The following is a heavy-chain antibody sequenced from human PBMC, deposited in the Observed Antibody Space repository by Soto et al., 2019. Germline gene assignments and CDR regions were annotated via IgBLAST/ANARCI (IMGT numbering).Heavy chain of an antibody. V-gene: IGHV4-39*01. CDR2: VYYSGST. D-gene: IGHD6-13*01. CDR3: AALAYSNLVGDY. Sequence: PSETLSLTCTVSRGSMKTSRYYWGWIRQPPGKGLEWIANVYYSGSTDYNPSLKSRVTISVDTSKNQFSLKLSSVTAADTSVYYCAALAYSNLVGDYWGQGTLVTVSS. J-gene: IGHJ4*02. CDR1: RGSMKTSRYY.